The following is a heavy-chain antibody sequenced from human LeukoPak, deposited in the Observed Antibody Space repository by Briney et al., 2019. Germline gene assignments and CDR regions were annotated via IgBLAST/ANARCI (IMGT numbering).Heavy chain of an antibody. Sequence: GGSLRLSCAASGFPFSSYDMHWVRQAPGKGLEWVTVISYDGSNKYYGDSVKGRFTISRDNSKNTLYLKMNSLRAEDTAVYYCAQEGSNGDFGYWGQGTLVTVSS. CDR3: AQEGSNGDFGY. D-gene: IGHD1-26*01. V-gene: IGHV3-30*18. CDR2: ISYDGSNK. CDR1: GFPFSSYD. J-gene: IGHJ4*02.